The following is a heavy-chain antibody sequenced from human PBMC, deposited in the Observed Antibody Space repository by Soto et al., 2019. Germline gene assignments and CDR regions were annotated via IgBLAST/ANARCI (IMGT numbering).Heavy chain of an antibody. J-gene: IGHJ3*02. CDR3: ARVHCSSTSCYASDAFDI. CDR1: GFTFSSYA. CDR2: ISYDGSNK. V-gene: IGHV3-30*04. Sequence: GGSLRLSCAASGFTFSSYAMHWVRQAPGKGLEWVAVISYDGSNKYYADSVKGRFTISGDNSKNTLYLQMNSLRAEDTAVYYCARVHCSSTSCYASDAFDIWGQGTMVTVSS. D-gene: IGHD2-2*01.